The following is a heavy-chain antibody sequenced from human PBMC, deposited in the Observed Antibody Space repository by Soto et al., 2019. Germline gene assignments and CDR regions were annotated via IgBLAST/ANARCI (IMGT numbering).Heavy chain of an antibody. J-gene: IGHJ4*02. CDR2: VSANGQGI. Sequence: GGSLRLSCAASGFTFSRSALSWVRQAPGKGLEWVSAVSANGQGIYYADSGRGRFTISRDNSKNTVFLHMDSLSAEGTAVYYCAKDRHYPRDYFHYWGQGTLVTVSS. CDR1: GFTFSRSA. D-gene: IGHD3-10*01. CDR3: AKDRHYPRDYFHY. V-gene: IGHV3-23*01.